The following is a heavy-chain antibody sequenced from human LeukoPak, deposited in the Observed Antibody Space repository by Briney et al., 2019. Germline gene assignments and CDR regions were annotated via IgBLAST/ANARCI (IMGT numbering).Heavy chain of an antibody. V-gene: IGHV1-18*01. CDR1: GYTFTSYG. Sequence: ASVEVSCKASGYTFTSYGISWVRQAPGQGLEWMGWISAYNGNTNYAQKLQGRVTMTTDTSTSTAYMELRSLRSDDTAVYYCARDAYYDYVWGSYRYNWFDPWGQGTLVTVSS. D-gene: IGHD3-16*02. CDR3: ARDAYYDYVWGSYRYNWFDP. J-gene: IGHJ5*02. CDR2: ISAYNGNT.